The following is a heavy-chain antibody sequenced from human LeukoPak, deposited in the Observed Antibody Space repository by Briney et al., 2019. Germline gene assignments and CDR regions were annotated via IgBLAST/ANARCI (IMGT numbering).Heavy chain of an antibody. J-gene: IGHJ4*02. CDR1: GYSFIGYY. CDR2: INPNSGGT. D-gene: IGHD2-2*01. CDR3: ARGLRGSPAFDY. Sequence: ASVKVSCKASGYSFIGYYMHWLRQAPGKGLEWMGWINPNSGGTNYAQKFQDRVTMTRDTSINTAYMELSRLRSDDTAVYYCARGLRGSPAFDYWGQGTLVTVSS. V-gene: IGHV1-2*02.